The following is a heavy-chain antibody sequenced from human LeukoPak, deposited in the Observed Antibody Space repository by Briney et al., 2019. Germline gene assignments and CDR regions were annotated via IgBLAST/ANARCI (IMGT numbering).Heavy chain of an antibody. CDR3: AKDPYSYGSYFDY. J-gene: IGHJ4*02. D-gene: IGHD5-18*01. CDR2: IWYDGRDK. CDR1: GFTFSGCG. Sequence: GGSLRLSCAASGFTFSGCGMHWVRQAPGKGVEWVAFIWYDGRDKYYADSVKGRFTISRDNSENTLYLQMNSLRAEDTAMYYCAKDPYSYGSYFDYWGQGTLVTVSS. V-gene: IGHV3-30*02.